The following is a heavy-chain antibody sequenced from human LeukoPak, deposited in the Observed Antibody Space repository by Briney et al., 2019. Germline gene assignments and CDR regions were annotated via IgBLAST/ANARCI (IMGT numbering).Heavy chain of an antibody. Sequence: SETLSLTCTVSGDSISSSSYYWGWIRQPPGKGLEWVGNTHYSGSTYYSPSLKSRATISVDTSKNQFSLKLSSVTASDTAVYYCARHDGYTNFDYWGQGTLVTVSS. CDR1: GDSISSSSYY. CDR3: ARHDGYTNFDY. D-gene: IGHD5-24*01. CDR2: THYSGST. V-gene: IGHV4-39*01. J-gene: IGHJ4*02.